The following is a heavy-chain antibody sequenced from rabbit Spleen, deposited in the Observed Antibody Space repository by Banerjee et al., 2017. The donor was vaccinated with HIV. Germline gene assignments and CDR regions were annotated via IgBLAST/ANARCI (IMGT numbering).Heavy chain of an antibody. D-gene: IGHD8-1*01. CDR3: ARDSGTSFSSYGMDL. Sequence: QSLEESGGDLVKPGASVTLTCTASGFSFSTSDYICWVRQAPGKGLEWIACIDTGSSGFTYFASWAKGRFTISKTSSTTVTLQVTSLTAADTATYFCARDSGTSFSSYGMDLWGQGTLVTVS. CDR1: GFSFSTSDY. J-gene: IGHJ6*01. V-gene: IGHV1S40*01. CDR2: IDTGSSGFT.